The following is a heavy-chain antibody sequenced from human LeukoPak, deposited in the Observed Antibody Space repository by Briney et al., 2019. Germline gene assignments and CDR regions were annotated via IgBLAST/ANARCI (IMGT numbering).Heavy chain of an antibody. D-gene: IGHD6-13*01. J-gene: IGHJ4*01. V-gene: IGHV1-69*13. CDR1: GGTFSSYA. CDR2: IIPIFGTA. CDR3: ARELGSGGSSSWYSVSGDYFDC. Sequence: VKPSCKASGGTFSSYAISWVRQPPGQGLEWMGGIIPIFGTANYAQKFQGRVTITADESTSTAYMELSSLRSEDTAVYYCARELGSGGSSSWYSVSGDYFDCWGQGRLVSVSS.